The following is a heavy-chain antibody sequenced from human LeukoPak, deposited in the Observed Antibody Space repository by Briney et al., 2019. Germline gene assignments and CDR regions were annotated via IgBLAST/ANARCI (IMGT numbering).Heavy chain of an antibody. V-gene: IGHV4-39*01. J-gene: IGHJ4*02. D-gene: IGHD4-17*01. CDR3: ARAGTNLGDYDY. CDR1: GGSISSSSYY. Sequence: SETLSLTCTVSGGSISSSSYYWGWIRQPPGKGLEWIGSIYYSASTYYNPSLKSRVTISVDTSKNEFSLKLSSVTAADTAVYYCARAGTNLGDYDYWGQGTLVTVSS. CDR2: IYYSAST.